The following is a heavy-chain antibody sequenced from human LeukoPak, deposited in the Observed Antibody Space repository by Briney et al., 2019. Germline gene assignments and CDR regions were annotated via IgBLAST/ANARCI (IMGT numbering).Heavy chain of an antibody. J-gene: IGHJ4*02. Sequence: VPSVKVSCKASGGSFSSYAISWVQQAPGQGLEWMGAIIPIFGTANYAQTFQGRVTITTDEPTSTAYMELSSLISEDTAVYYCVRVGRDSSRYVAHYFDFWGQGTLVTVSS. V-gene: IGHV1-69*05. CDR3: VRVGRDSSRYVAHYFDF. CDR1: GGSFSSYA. D-gene: IGHD3-22*01. CDR2: IIPIFGTA.